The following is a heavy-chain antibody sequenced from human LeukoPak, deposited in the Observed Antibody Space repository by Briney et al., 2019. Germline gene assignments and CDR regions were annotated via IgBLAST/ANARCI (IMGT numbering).Heavy chain of an antibody. Sequence: GGSLRLSCAASGFTFSSYWMSWVRQAPGKGLEWVANIKQDGSEKYYVDSVKGRFTISRDNAKNSLYLQMNSLRAEDTAVYYCARDGPYYYGSGIDYWGQGTLDTVSS. CDR3: ARDGPYYYGSGIDY. D-gene: IGHD3-10*01. V-gene: IGHV3-7*03. CDR1: GFTFSSYW. J-gene: IGHJ4*02. CDR2: IKQDGSEK.